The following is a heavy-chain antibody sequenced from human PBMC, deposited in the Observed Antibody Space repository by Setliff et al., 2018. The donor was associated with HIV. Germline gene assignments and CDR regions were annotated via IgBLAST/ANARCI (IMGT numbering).Heavy chain of an antibody. CDR1: GGSIRTGDW. J-gene: IGHJ6*03. CDR3: ARDYYDDSHYRPGIYYYYYMDV. V-gene: IGHV4-4*02. D-gene: IGHD3-22*01. CDR2: ISHSGST. Sequence: SETLSLTCAVSGGSIRTGDWWSWVRQSPGKGLEWIGEISHSGSTNYNPSLRSRVTISVDTSSNQFSLKLSSVTAADTAVYYCARDYYDDSHYRPGIYYYYYMDVWGKGTTVTVSS.